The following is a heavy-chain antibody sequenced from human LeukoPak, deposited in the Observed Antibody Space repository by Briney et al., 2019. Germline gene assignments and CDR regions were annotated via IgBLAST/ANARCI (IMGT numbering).Heavy chain of an antibody. CDR2: ISGSGGST. CDR3: AKTHTMVRGVILD. D-gene: IGHD3-10*01. CDR1: GFTFSSYA. J-gene: IGHJ4*02. V-gene: IGHV3-23*01. Sequence: GRSLRLSCAASGFTFSSYAMSWVRQAPGKGLEWVSAISGSGGSTYYADSVKGRFTISRDNSKNTLYLQMNSLRAEDTAVYYCAKTHTMVRGVILDWGQGTLVTVSS.